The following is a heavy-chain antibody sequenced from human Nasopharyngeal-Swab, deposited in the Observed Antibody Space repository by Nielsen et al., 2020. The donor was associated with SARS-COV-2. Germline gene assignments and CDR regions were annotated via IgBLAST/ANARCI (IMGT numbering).Heavy chain of an antibody. CDR2: INHSGST. D-gene: IGHD6-13*01. Sequence: SDTLSLTCAVYGGSFSGYYWSWIRQPPGKGLEWIGEINHSGSTNYNPSLKSRVTISVDTSKNQFSLKLSSVTAADTAVYYCARWGNSSSWYYFDYWGQGTLVTVSS. CDR1: GGSFSGYY. J-gene: IGHJ4*02. V-gene: IGHV4-34*01. CDR3: ARWGNSSSWYYFDY.